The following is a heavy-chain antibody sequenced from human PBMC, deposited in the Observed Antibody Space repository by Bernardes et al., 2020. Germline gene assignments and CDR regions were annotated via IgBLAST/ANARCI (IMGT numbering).Heavy chain of an antibody. D-gene: IGHD2-2*03. J-gene: IGHJ4*02. CDR1: GDTLSSYS. Sequence: ASVKVSCKSSGDTLSSYSIMWVRQAPGLGLEWMGWISAYNHNSNYAQNLQGRLTLTADTATHIAYMELKSLRSDDTAVYYCAIRDGFTGIDYCGPGTLVTVSS. CDR2: ISAYNHNS. CDR3: AIRDGFTGIDY. V-gene: IGHV1-18*01.